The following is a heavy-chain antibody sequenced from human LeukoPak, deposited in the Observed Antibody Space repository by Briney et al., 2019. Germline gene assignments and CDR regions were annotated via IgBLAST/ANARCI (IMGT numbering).Heavy chain of an antibody. D-gene: IGHD3-10*01. Sequence: PGGSLRLSCAASGFTFSSYAMSWVRQAPGKGPEWVSAISGSGGSTSYADSVKGRFTISRDNSKNTLYLQMNSLRAEDTAVYYCARTEPLYGSGSYYYWGQGTLVTVSS. CDR2: ISGSGGST. V-gene: IGHV3-23*01. CDR3: ARTEPLYGSGSYYY. CDR1: GFTFSSYA. J-gene: IGHJ4*02.